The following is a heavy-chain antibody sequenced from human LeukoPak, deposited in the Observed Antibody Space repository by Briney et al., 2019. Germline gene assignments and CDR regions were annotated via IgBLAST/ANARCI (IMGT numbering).Heavy chain of an antibody. CDR1: GGSFSGYY. J-gene: IGHJ4*02. Sequence: SETLSLTCAVYGGSFSGYYWSWIRQPPGKGLEWIGEINHSGSTNYNPSLKSRVTISVDTSKNQFSLKLSSVTAADTAVYYCARHEKTYYYDSSGCGHFDYWGQGTLVTVSS. CDR3: ARHEKTYYYDSSGCGHFDY. CDR2: INHSGST. V-gene: IGHV4-34*01. D-gene: IGHD3-22*01.